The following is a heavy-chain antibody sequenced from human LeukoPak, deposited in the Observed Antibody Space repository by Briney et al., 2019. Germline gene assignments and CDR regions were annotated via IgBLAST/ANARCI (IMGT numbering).Heavy chain of an antibody. D-gene: IGHD3-9*01. CDR2: IYYSGST. J-gene: IGHJ6*02. Sequence: SETLSLTCTVSGGSISSYYWSWIRQPPGEGLEWIGYIYYSGSTNYNPSLKSRVTISVDTSKHQFSLKLSSVTAADTAVYYCARAPPGYYDILTGSTHYYYYGMDVWGQGTTVTVSS. CDR1: GGSISSYY. CDR3: ARAPPGYYDILTGSTHYYYYGMDV. V-gene: IGHV4-59*01.